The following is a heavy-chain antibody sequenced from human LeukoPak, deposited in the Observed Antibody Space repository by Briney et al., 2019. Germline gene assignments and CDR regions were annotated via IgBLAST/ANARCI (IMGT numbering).Heavy chain of an antibody. Sequence: GGSLRLSCAASGFTFSSYEMNWVRQAPGKGLEWVAFIRYDRRNQYYADSVKGRFTISRDNSKNTLYLQMNSLRAEDTAVYYCAKDGQYSSSSPYYFDYWGQGTLVTVSS. CDR2: IRYDRRNQ. CDR3: AKDGQYSSSSPYYFDY. V-gene: IGHV3-30*02. J-gene: IGHJ4*02. CDR1: GFTFSSYE. D-gene: IGHD6-6*01.